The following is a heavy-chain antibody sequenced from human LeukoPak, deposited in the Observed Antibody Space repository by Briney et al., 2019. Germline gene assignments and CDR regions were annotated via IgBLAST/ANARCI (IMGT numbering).Heavy chain of an antibody. CDR2: IHPDGKNT. CDR1: GFTFSSYW. J-gene: IGHJ3*01. Sequence: GGSLRLSCAASGFTFSSYWMDWVRQAQGKGLVWVSRIHPDGKNTAYADSVKGRFTISRDNARNTLFLQMNSLRAEDAAVYYCATYVGTVRYDAFDVWGQGTMVTVSS. CDR3: ATYVGTVRYDAFDV. V-gene: IGHV3-74*01. D-gene: IGHD1-26*01.